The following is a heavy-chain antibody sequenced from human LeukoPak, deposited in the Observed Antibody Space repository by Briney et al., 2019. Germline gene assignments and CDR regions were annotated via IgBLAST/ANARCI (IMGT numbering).Heavy chain of an antibody. CDR1: GGSISSSSYY. CDR3: ARDEMEHFGSYYAS. J-gene: IGHJ4*02. V-gene: IGHV4-39*07. D-gene: IGHD3-3*02. Sequence: SETLSLTCTVSGGSISSSSYYWGWIRQPPGKGLEWIGSIYYSGSTYYNPSLKSRVTISIDTSKNQFSLKLSSVTAADTAVYYCARDEMEHFGSYYASWGQGKLVSVSS. CDR2: IYYSGST.